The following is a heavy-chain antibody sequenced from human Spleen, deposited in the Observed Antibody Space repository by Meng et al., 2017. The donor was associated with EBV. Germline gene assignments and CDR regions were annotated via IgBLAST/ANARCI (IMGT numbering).Heavy chain of an antibody. CDR3: ARDNGDYVSDP. CDR2: ISYSGST. J-gene: IGHJ5*02. CDR1: GGSVSSGSYY. Sequence: VLLQGLGPGLRKPLETLSFACTVSGGSVSSGSYYWGWLRQPPGKGLEWIGYISYSGSTNYNPALKSRVTISVDTSKNQFSLKQSSVTAADTAVYYCARDNGDYVSDPWGQGTLVTVSS. V-gene: IGHV4-61*01. D-gene: IGHD4-17*01.